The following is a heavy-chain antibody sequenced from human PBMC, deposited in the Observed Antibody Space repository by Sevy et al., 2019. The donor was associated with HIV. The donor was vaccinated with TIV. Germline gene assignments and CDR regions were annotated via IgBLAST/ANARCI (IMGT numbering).Heavy chain of an antibody. CDR3: TTGGTFGGVIVDF. Sequence: GGSLRLSCTASGFTFSNAWMTWVRQAPGKGLEWVGRIRSISDGGTTDYAAPVKERFTISRDDSKNTLSLQMNSLKNEDTAVYYSTTGGTFGGVIVDFWGRGTLVTVSS. CDR1: GFTFSNAW. V-gene: IGHV3-15*01. CDR2: IRSISDGGTT. J-gene: IGHJ4*02. D-gene: IGHD3-16*02.